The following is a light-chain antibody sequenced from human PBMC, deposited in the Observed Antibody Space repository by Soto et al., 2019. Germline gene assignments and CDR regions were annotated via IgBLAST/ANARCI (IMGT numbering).Light chain of an antibody. CDR1: QSIINF. J-gene: IGKJ3*01. Sequence: DIQMTQSPSSLSASVGDRVTITCRASQSIINFLNWYQQKPGKAPKLLIYAASTLQSGVPSRFSGSGSGTTLTLTISSRLPEEFATYYYQQSYSGFRPGTKVYSK. CDR2: AAS. V-gene: IGKV1-39*01. CDR3: QQSYSG.